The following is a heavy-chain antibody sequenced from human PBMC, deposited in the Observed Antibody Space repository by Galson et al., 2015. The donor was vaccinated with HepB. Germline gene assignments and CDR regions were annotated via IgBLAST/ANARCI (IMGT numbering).Heavy chain of an antibody. D-gene: IGHD2-21*02. CDR2: ISYDGRSK. Sequence: SLRLSCAVSGFSFSSHGMHWVRQAPGKGLEWVTVISYDGRSKYYAESVKGRFTTSRDNSQNTLYLQMSSLRPEDTAVYYCAKDGCGGDCHQFHHWGQGTLVTVTS. J-gene: IGHJ1*01. V-gene: IGHV3-30*18. CDR1: GFSFSSHG. CDR3: AKDGCGGDCHQFHH.